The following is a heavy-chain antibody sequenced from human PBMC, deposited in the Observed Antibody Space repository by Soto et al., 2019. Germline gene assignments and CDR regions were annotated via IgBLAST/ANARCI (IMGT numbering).Heavy chain of an antibody. D-gene: IGHD2-21*02. V-gene: IGHV4-30-4*01. J-gene: IGHJ6*02. Sequence: QMQLQESGPGLVKPSQTLSLTCIVSGNSITSGDYYWSWIRQPPGEGLEWIGYNFYTASEKASYNPSLESRVTISVDTSKNQFSLKLSSVTAADTAIYYCVRFNTHGDWDVWGRGTTVTVSS. CDR1: GNSITSGDYY. CDR2: NFYTASEKA. CDR3: VRFNTHGDWDV.